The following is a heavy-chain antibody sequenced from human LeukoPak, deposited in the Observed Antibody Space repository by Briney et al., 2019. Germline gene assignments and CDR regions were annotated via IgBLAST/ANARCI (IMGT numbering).Heavy chain of an antibody. CDR2: IRSKAYGETA. Sequence: PGGSLRLSCTASGFTFGDYAMSWIRQAPGKGLEWVGFIRSKAYGETADYAASVKGRFTISRDDSKAIAYLQMNSLETEDTPVYHCTRDRGAYNLYDYWGQGTLVTVSS. D-gene: IGHD1-1*01. V-gene: IGHV3-49*03. CDR3: TRDRGAYNLYDY. CDR1: GFTFGDYA. J-gene: IGHJ4*02.